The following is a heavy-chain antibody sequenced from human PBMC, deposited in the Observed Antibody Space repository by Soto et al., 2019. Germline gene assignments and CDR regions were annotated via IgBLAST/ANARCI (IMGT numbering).Heavy chain of an antibody. J-gene: IGHJ5*01. CDR3: VRQDGDNWFDS. V-gene: IGHV4-39*01. CDR2: ISYIGTT. D-gene: IGHD4-17*01. Sequence: QLQLQESGPGLVKPSESLFLMCTVSGVSINNGAYYWGWVRQPPGMGLEWIGSISYIGTTYYNPSLKRRVTISVDTSKNQFSLTLTSVTAADTAMYYCVRQDGDNWFDSWGQGALVTFSS. CDR1: GVSINNGAYY.